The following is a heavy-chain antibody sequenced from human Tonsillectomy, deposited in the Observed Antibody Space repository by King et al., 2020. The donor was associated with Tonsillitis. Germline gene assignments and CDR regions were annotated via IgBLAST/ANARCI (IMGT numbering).Heavy chain of an antibody. CDR3: ARAGTGYDFWSGYCDFDY. D-gene: IGHD3-3*01. CDR1: GFTFSSYW. J-gene: IGHJ4*02. V-gene: IGHV3-7*03. CDR2: IKQDGSEK. Sequence: VQLVESGGGLVQPGGSLRLSCAASGFTFSSYWMSWVRQAPGKGLEWVANIKQDGSEKYYVDSVKGRFTISRDNAKNSLYLQMNSLRAEDTAVYYCARAGTGYDFWSGYCDFDYWGQGTLVTVSS.